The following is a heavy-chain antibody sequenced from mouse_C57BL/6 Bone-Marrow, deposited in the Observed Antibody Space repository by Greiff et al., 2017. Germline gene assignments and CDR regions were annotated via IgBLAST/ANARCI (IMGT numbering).Heavy chain of an antibody. V-gene: IGHV14-2*01. J-gene: IGHJ4*01. CDR2: IDPEDGAT. D-gene: IGHD1-1*01. Sequence: EVKVVESGAELVKPGASVKLSSTASGFNIKDYYMHWVKQRTEQGLEWIGRIDPEDGATKYAPKFQGKATITADTSSNTAYLQLSSLTSEDTAVYYCARHYYGSSYGAMDYWGQGTSVTVSS. CDR3: ARHYYGSSYGAMDY. CDR1: GFNIKDYY.